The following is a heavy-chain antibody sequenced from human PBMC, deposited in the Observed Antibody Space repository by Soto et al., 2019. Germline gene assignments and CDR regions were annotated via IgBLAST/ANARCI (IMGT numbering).Heavy chain of an antibody. Sequence: QVQLVQSGAEVKKPGASVKVSCKASGYTFTCHYIHWVRQAPGQGPEWMGAISHVTGGAKYAQKFQGRVTMTRDTSITTVYMELTNLSPDDTAVYYCGRGRSGELVVFYWGQGTLVSVSS. CDR3: GRGRSGELVVFY. J-gene: IGHJ4*02. CDR2: ISHVTGGA. D-gene: IGHD1-7*01. CDR1: GYTFTCHY. V-gene: IGHV1-2*02.